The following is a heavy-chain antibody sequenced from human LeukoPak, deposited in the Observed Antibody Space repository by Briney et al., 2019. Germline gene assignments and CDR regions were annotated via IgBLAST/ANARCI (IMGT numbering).Heavy chain of an antibody. CDR3: AKGETVTTSPFDH. CDR2: LFYNEDA. Sequence: SETLSLTCAVSGGSMSHFRWNWFRQPPGKGLEWIGSLFYNEDAKYNHSVKSRVTMSIDTSKSQFSLRLTAVTAADTAVYYCAKGETVTTSPFDHWGQGLLVTVSS. D-gene: IGHD4-17*01. J-gene: IGHJ4*02. CDR1: GGSMSHFR. V-gene: IGHV4-59*01.